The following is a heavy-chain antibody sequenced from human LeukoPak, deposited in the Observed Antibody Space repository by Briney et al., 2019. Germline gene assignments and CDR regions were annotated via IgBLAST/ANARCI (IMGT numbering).Heavy chain of an antibody. J-gene: IGHJ4*02. V-gene: IGHV4-4*07. CDR3: ARLPKVAATNDY. D-gene: IGHD1-26*01. CDR1: GDSITSYY. CDR2: ISTSGIT. Sequence: SETLSLTCTVSGDSITSYYWSWIRQPAGKGLEWIGRISTSGITNYNPSLKSRVIMSVDTSKNQFSLKLTSVTAADTAVYYCARLPKVAATNDYWGQGTLVTVSS.